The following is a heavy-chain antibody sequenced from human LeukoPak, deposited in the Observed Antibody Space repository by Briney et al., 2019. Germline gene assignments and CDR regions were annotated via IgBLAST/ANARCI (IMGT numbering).Heavy chain of an antibody. CDR2: INPNSGGT. Sequence: GASVKVSCKASGYTFTGYYMHWVRQAPGQGLEWMGWINPNSGGTNYAQKFQGRVTMTRDTSISTAYMELRSLRSDDTAVYYCARVRYYDSSGYYFDYWGQGALVTVSS. V-gene: IGHV1-2*02. J-gene: IGHJ4*02. CDR1: GYTFTGYY. CDR3: ARVRYYDSSGYYFDY. D-gene: IGHD3-22*01.